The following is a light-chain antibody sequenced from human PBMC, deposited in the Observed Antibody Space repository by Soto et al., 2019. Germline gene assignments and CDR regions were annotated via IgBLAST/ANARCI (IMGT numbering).Light chain of an antibody. Sequence: IQLTQSPSSLSASVGDRVTITCRASQGISSYLAWYQQKPGKAPKLLIYAASTLQSGVPSRFSGSGPGTDFTLTISSLQPEDFATYYCQQLNSYRFTFGPGTKVDIK. J-gene: IGKJ3*01. CDR2: AAS. CDR1: QGISSY. V-gene: IGKV1-9*01. CDR3: QQLNSYRFT.